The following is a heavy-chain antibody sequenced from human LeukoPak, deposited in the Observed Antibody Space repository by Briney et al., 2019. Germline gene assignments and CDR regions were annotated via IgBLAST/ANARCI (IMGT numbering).Heavy chain of an antibody. CDR1: RASTSAYN. CDR3: VQDGPLRSDY. Sequence: PPETLSHTCTLSRASTSAYNWSCIRQPAGKGLEWIGRIFASGTTNYNASLESRVTMSVDTSKNQFSLKLSLVTAADTAVYYCVQDGPLRSDYWGQGTLVTVSS. D-gene: IGHD5/OR15-5a*01. CDR2: IFASGTT. J-gene: IGHJ4*02. V-gene: IGHV4-4*07.